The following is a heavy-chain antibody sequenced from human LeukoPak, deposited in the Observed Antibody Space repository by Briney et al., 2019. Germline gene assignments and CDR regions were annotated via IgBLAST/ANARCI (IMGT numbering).Heavy chain of an antibody. Sequence: PSETLSLTCKVSGYPIGLDYYWVWIRQAPGRGLQWIGGFHRGRIQYNSALKSRVTISIDSSKSQFSLRMWPVTAADTAFYFCARAPSSYESGNGYPNLGWLDPWGQGALVTVSS. CDR2: FHRGRI. J-gene: IGHJ5*02. CDR1: GYPIGLDYY. CDR3: ARAPSSYESGNGYPNLGWLDP. V-gene: IGHV4-38-2*02. D-gene: IGHD5-24*01.